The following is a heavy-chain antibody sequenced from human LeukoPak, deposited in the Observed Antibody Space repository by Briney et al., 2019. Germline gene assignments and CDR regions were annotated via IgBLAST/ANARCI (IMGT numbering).Heavy chain of an antibody. J-gene: IGHJ4*02. D-gene: IGHD6-6*01. V-gene: IGHV3-9*01. CDR2: ISWNSGRI. Sequence: PGRSLRLSCAASGFTFDDYAMHWVRQGPGKGLEWVSGISWNSGRIGYADSVKGRFIISRDNAKNSLYLQMNSLRSEDTAFYYCAKATYSTSPCYYFDYWGQGTLVTVSS. CDR1: GFTFDDYA. CDR3: AKATYSTSPCYYFDY.